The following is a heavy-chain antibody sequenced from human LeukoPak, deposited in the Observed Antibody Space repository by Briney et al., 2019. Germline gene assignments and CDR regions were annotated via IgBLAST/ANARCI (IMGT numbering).Heavy chain of an antibody. J-gene: IGHJ4*02. CDR1: GYTLTGLS. V-gene: IGHV1-24*01. CDR2: FDPEDGET. D-gene: IGHD3-10*01. CDR3: ATAGGSGSYSLFDY. Sequence: ASVKVSCKVSGYTLTGLSMHWVRQAPGKGLEWMGGFDPEDGETIYAQKFQGRVTMTEDTSTDTAYMELSSLRSEDTAVYYCATAGGSGSYSLFDYWGQGTLVTVSS.